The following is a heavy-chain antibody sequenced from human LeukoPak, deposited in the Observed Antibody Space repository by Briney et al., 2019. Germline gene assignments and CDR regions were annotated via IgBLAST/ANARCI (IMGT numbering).Heavy chain of an antibody. J-gene: IGHJ4*02. V-gene: IGHV3-33*01. D-gene: IGHD3-10*01. Sequence: PGGSLRLSCAASGFTFSSYGMHWVRQAPGKGLEWVAVIWYDGSNKYYADSVKGRFTISRDNSKNTLYLQMNSLRVEDTAVYYCARVRGLYGSGSYYSLYYFDYWGQGTLVTVSS. CDR2: IWYDGSNK. CDR1: GFTFSSYG. CDR3: ARVRGLYGSGSYYSLYYFDY.